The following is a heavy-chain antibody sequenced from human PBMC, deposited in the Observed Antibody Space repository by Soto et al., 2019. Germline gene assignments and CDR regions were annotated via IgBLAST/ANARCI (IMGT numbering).Heavy chain of an antibody. D-gene: IGHD3-22*01. CDR3: ARTASSGPFDI. Sequence: PSETLSLTCTVSGGSISSYYWSWIRQHPRKGLEWIGYIYYSGSTYYNPSLKSRLIISLDTSENQFSLKLNSVTAADTAVYYCARTASSGPFDIWGQGTMVTVSS. CDR2: IYYSGST. V-gene: IGHV4-59*06. J-gene: IGHJ3*02. CDR1: GGSISSYY.